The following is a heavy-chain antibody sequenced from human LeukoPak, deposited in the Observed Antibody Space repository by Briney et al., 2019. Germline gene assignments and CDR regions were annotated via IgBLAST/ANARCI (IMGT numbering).Heavy chain of an antibody. J-gene: IGHJ3*02. V-gene: IGHV5-51*01. CDR2: IYPGDSDT. D-gene: IGHD2-15*01. CDR1: GYSFTSYW. CDR3: ARHDIVVVVAATPGAFDI. Sequence: GESLKISCKGSGYSFTSYWIGWVRQMPGKGLEWMGTIYPGDSDTRYSPSFQGQVTISADKSISTAYLQWSSLKASDTAMYYCARHDIVVVVAATPGAFDIWGQGTMVTVSS.